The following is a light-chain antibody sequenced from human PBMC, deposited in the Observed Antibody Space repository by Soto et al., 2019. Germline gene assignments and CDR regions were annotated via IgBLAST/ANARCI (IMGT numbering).Light chain of an antibody. J-gene: IGLJ2*01. CDR1: SSDVGGYNY. CDR3: SSHAGSNHVV. CDR2: EVN. V-gene: IGLV2-8*01. Sequence: QPVLTQPPSASGSPGQSVTISCTGTSSDVGGYNYVSWYQQHPGKAPKLIIYEVNKRPSGVPARFSGSKSGNTASLTVSGLQAEDEADYYCSSHAGSNHVVFGGGTKLTVL.